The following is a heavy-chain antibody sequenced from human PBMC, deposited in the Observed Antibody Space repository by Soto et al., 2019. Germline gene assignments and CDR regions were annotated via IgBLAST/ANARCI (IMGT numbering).Heavy chain of an antibody. CDR2: IHHSGST. D-gene: IGHD3-16*01. V-gene: IGHV4-4*02. J-gene: IGHJ4*02. Sequence: QVQLQESGPGLVKPSGTLSLTCAVSGDSITSNSHWWSWVRQPPGKGLEWIGEIHHSGSTNYNPSLKSRVTMSVDNPKNQFSLQMKSVTDADTAVYHCARGRDYIWADWGRGTLVTVSS. CDR1: GDSITSNSHW. CDR3: ARGRDYIWAD.